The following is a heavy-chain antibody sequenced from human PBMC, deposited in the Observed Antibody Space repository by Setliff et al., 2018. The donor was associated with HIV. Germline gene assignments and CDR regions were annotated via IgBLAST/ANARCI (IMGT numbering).Heavy chain of an antibody. V-gene: IGHV3-30*02. Sequence: GGSLRLSCATSGLTFSNCGMHWVRQAPGKGLEWVASIRSDGSNKYYADSVTGRFTISRDDSKNTLYLQMNSLRAEDTAVYYCAKDKGQKYDDYWGQGTVVTVSS. D-gene: IGHD3-3*01. CDR1: GLTFSNCG. CDR2: IRSDGSNK. J-gene: IGHJ4*02. CDR3: AKDKGQKYDDY.